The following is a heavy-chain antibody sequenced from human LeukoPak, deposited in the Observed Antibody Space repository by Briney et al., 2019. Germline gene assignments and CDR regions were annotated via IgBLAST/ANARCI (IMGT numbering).Heavy chain of an antibody. CDR2: IFYSGSP. CDR3: ARKNWGSHWFDP. D-gene: IGHD7-27*01. CDR1: GGSISSSSYY. J-gene: IGHJ5*02. V-gene: IGHV4-39*01. Sequence: SETLSLTCTVSGGSISSSSYYWDWIRQPPGKGLEWIGSIFYSGSPYYNPSLKSRVTISADTSKNQFSMKLSSVTAADTAVYYCARKNWGSHWFDPWGQGTLVTVST.